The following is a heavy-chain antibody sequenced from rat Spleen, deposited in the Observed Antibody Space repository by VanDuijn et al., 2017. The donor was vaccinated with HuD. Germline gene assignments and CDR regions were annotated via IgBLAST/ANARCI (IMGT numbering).Heavy chain of an antibody. CDR3: VRFYDGYYHRFDY. Sequence: EVHLVESGGGLVQPGRPLKLSCTTSGFTFSDCYMAWVRQAPTKGLEWVASISYEGSSTYYGDSVKGRFTISRDNAKSTLYLQMNSLRSEDTATYYCVRFYDGYYHRFDYWGQGVMVTVSS. J-gene: IGHJ2*01. D-gene: IGHD1-12*03. CDR1: GFTFSDCY. CDR2: ISYEGSST. V-gene: IGHV5-22*01.